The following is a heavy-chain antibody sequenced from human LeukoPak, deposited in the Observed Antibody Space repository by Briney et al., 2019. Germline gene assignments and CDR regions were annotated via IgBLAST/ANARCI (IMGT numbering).Heavy chain of an antibody. CDR2: INDSGER. D-gene: IGHD3-22*01. V-gene: IGHV4-31*03. Sequence: SLXCXXSGVSXSGTFYHWGWIRQHPGQGLEWIGYINDSGERHYSPAVKSRATLSVDTSQSQFSLKLSSVTAADTAVYYCASLATITMIVVGWGQGTLVTVSS. CDR1: GVSXSGTFYH. J-gene: IGHJ4*02. CDR3: ASLATITMIVVG.